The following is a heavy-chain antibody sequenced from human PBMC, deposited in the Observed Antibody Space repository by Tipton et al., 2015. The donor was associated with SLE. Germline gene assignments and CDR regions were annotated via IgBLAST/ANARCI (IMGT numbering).Heavy chain of an antibody. CDR2: ISSSGRTI. D-gene: IGHD3-3*01. CDR3: ATKSSRYLEYLNYMDV. J-gene: IGHJ6*03. CDR1: GFTSFTFIDYE. Sequence: SLRLSCEVSGFTSFTFIDYEVNWVRQAPGKGLEWVSFISSSGRTIYYADSVKGRFTISRDNTKNSVYLQMSSLRAEDTAIYYCATKSSRYLEYLNYMDVWGTGTTVTVSS. V-gene: IGHV3-48*03.